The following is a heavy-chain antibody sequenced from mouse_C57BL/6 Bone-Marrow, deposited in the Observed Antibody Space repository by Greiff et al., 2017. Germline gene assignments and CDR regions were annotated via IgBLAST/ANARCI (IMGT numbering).Heavy chain of an antibody. D-gene: IGHD1-1*01. J-gene: IGHJ2*01. Sequence: QVQLQQPGAELVKPGASVKLSCKASGYTFTSYWMQWVKQRPGQGLEWIGEIDPSDSYTNYNQKFKGKATLTVDTSSSTSYMQLSSLTSEDSAVYYCARIPRITTVVATDFDYWGQGTTLTVSS. CDR3: ARIPRITTVVATDFDY. CDR1: GYTFTSYW. CDR2: IDPSDSYT. V-gene: IGHV1-50*01.